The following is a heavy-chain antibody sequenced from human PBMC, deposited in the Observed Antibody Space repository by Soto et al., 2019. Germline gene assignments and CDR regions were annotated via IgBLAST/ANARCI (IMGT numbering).Heavy chain of an antibody. J-gene: IGHJ5*02. CDR1: GGTFSSYT. D-gene: IGHD3-10*01. Sequence: ASVKVSCKASGGTFSSYTISWVRQAPGQGLEWMGRIIPILGIANCAQKFQGRVTITADKSTSTAYMELSSLRSEDTAVYYCASRYYGSGSYSPPNWFDPWGQGTLVTSP. CDR2: IIPILGIA. V-gene: IGHV1-69*02. CDR3: ASRYYGSGSYSPPNWFDP.